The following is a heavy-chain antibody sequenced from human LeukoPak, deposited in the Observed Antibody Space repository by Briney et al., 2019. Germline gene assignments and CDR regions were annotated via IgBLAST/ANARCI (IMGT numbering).Heavy chain of an antibody. CDR1: RFTFSNYW. CDR3: ARDWFHAIDY. V-gene: IGHV3-74*01. Sequence: GGSLRLSCAASRFTFSNYWMHWVRQAPGEGLVWVSRIRSDGSDTRYAESVKGRFTISRDNAKNTLYLQMNSLRAEDTAVYYCARDWFHAIDYWGQGTLVTVSS. CDR2: IRSDGSDT. J-gene: IGHJ4*02. D-gene: IGHD2/OR15-2a*01.